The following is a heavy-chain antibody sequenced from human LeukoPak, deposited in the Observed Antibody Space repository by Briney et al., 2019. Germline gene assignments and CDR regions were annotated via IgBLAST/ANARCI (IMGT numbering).Heavy chain of an antibody. Sequence: GESLKISCEGSGYSFTSYWIGWVRQMPGKGLGWMGIIYPGDSDTRYSPSCQGQVTISADKSISTAYLQWSSLKASDTAMYYCARRKADYVWGSYRFSPFDYWGQGTLVTVSS. D-gene: IGHD3-16*02. CDR3: ARRKADYVWGSYRFSPFDY. V-gene: IGHV5-51*01. CDR1: GYSFTSYW. CDR2: IYPGDSDT. J-gene: IGHJ4*02.